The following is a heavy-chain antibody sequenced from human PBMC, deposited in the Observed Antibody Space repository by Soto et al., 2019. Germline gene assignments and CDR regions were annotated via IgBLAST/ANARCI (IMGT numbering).Heavy chain of an antibody. CDR3: ARGWAESYRGSRIFDL. V-gene: IGHV3-23*01. J-gene: IGHJ3*01. CDR1: GITFGGRA. CDR2: ITDTGGNT. Sequence: PGGSLRLSCGASGITFGGRAMSWFPQAPGEGLEWVSTITDTGGNTKYADSVRGRFTISRDNAKNTLYLLVSRLRAEDSALYCFARGWAESYRGSRIFDLWGRGTLVTVSS. D-gene: IGHD3-16*01.